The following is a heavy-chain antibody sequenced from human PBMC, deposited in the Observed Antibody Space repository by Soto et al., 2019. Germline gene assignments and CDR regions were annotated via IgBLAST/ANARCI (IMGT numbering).Heavy chain of an antibody. Sequence: SETLSLTCAVYGGSFSGYYWSWIRQPPGKGLEWIGEINHSGSTHYNPSLKSRVTISVDTSANQFSLGLTSVTAADTAVYYCASRYGPSEFDHWGQGSLVTVSS. CDR2: INHSGST. D-gene: IGHD3-9*01. CDR3: ASRYGPSEFDH. CDR1: GGSFSGYY. V-gene: IGHV4-34*01. J-gene: IGHJ4*02.